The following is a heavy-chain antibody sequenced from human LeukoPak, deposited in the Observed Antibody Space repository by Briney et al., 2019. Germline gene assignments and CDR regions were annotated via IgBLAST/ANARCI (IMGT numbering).Heavy chain of an antibody. CDR3: ARAAGNSGYGGYFDY. V-gene: IGHV4-59*01. CDR1: GGSISSYY. Sequence: PSETLSLTCTVSGGSISSYYWSWIRQPPGKGLEWIGYIYYSGSTNYNPSLKSRVTISVDTSNNQFSLKLSSVTAADTAVYYCARAAGNSGYGGYFDYWGQGTLVTVSS. CDR2: IYYSGST. J-gene: IGHJ4*02. D-gene: IGHD3-22*01.